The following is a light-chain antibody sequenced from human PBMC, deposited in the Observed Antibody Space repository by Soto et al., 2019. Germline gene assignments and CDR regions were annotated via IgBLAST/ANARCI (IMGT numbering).Light chain of an antibody. CDR2: GAS. V-gene: IGKV3D-15*01. CDR3: QQYDRSPRT. J-gene: IGKJ1*01. Sequence: EIVMTQSPPALSVSPGERATLSCRASQSFSSNLAWYQQKPGQAPRLLISGASNRATGIPDRFSGSGSGTDFTLTISRLEPEDFAVYYCQQYDRSPRTFGQGTKVDIK. CDR1: QSFSSN.